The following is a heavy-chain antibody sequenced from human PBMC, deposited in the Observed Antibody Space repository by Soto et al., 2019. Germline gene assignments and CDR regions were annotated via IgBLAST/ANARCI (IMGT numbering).Heavy chain of an antibody. V-gene: IGHV3-30*03. D-gene: IGHD2-21*01. CDR1: GFTFSSYG. CDR3: ATEMAIPYFDY. CDR2: ISYDGSNK. J-gene: IGHJ4*02. Sequence: QVQLVESGGGVVQPGRSLRLSCAASGFTFSSYGMHWVRQAPGKELEWVAVISYDGSNKYYADSVKGRFTISRDNSKNTLYLQMNSLRAEDTAVYYCATEMAIPYFDYWGQGTLVTVSS.